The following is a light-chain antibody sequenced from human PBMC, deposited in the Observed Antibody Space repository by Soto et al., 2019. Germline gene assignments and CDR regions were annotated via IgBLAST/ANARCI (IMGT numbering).Light chain of an antibody. Sequence: AIRMTQSPSSFSASTGDRVTITCRASQGISSYLAWYQQKPGKAPKLLIYAASTLQSGVPLRFSGSGSGTDFTLTISCLQSEDFATYYCQQYYSYPFTFGPGTKVAIK. V-gene: IGKV1-8*01. CDR1: QGISSY. J-gene: IGKJ3*01. CDR2: AAS. CDR3: QQYYSYPFT.